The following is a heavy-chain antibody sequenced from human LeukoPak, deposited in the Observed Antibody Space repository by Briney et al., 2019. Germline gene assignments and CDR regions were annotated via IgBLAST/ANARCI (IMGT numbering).Heavy chain of an antibody. J-gene: IGHJ4*02. CDR3: ARLSPTYPIH. CDR2: IYYTGST. D-gene: IGHD3-9*01. Sequence: SVTLSLTCTVSGGSISSYYWSWIRQPPGKGLEWIGYIYYTGSTNYNPSLKSRVTISVDTSNNQFSLRLSSVTAADTAVYYCARLSPTYPIHWGQGTLVTVSS. CDR1: GGSISSYY. V-gene: IGHV4-59*08.